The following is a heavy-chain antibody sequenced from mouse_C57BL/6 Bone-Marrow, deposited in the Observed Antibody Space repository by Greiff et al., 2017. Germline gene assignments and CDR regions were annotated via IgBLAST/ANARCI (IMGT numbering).Heavy chain of an antibody. CDR2: IRNKANGYTT. V-gene: IGHV7-3*01. J-gene: IGHJ2*01. CDR3: ARFSNYFDY. CDR1: GFTFTDYY. Sequence: EVQRVESGGGLVQPGGSLSLSCAASGFTFTDYYMSWVRQPPGKALEWLGFIRNKANGYTTEYSASVKGRFTISRDNSQSILYLQMNALRAEDSATYDCARFSNYFDYWGQGTTLTVAS.